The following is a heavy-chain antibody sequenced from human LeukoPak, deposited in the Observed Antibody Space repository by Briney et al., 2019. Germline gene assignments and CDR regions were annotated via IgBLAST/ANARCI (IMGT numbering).Heavy chain of an antibody. CDR2: IKPDGSEK. Sequence: GGSLRLSCADSGVTFSSDWMSWVRQAPGKGLEWVAHIKPDGSEKYYVDSMKGRFTISRDNAKNSLYLQMNSLRAEDTAVYYCAELGITMIGGVWGKGTTVTISS. CDR1: GVTFSSDW. D-gene: IGHD3-10*02. CDR3: AELGITMIGGV. J-gene: IGHJ6*04. V-gene: IGHV3-7*01.